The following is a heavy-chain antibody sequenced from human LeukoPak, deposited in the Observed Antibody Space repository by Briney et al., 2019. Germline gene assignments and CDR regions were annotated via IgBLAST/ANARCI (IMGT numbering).Heavy chain of an antibody. CDR3: ARGPQLWDSSGYYPDFDY. V-gene: IGHV4-39*07. J-gene: IGHJ4*02. CDR2: IYHSGST. D-gene: IGHD3-22*01. Sequence: SETLSLTCTVSGGSVSSSSYYWGWIRQPPGKGLEWIGSIYHSGSTYYNPSLKSRVTISVDTSKNQFSLKLSSVTAADTAVYYCARGPQLWDSSGYYPDFDYWGQGTLVTVSS. CDR1: GGSVSSSSYY.